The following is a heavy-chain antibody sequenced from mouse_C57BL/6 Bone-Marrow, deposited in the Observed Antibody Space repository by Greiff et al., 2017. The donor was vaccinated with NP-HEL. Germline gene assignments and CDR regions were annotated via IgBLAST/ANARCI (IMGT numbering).Heavy chain of an antibody. D-gene: IGHD1-1*01. CDR1: GYTFTSFW. CDR3: EKNNYDSRD. Sequence: QVQLQQPGAELVMSGASVKLSCKASGYTFTSFWMHWVQQRPGQGLEWIGEIDPSDSYTTYNQKFKVKSTLTVDKSSSTAYMQLSSLTSEDSGVKYCEKNNYDSRDWGQGTTLTVSA. CDR2: IDPSDSYT. V-gene: IGHV1-69*01. J-gene: IGHJ2*01.